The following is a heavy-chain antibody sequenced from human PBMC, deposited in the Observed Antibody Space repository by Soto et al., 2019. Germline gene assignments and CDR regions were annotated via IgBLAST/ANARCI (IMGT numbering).Heavy chain of an antibody. CDR2: VYYSGAT. D-gene: IGHD6-19*01. CDR3: ARHSQAVSGIYIWFDP. J-gene: IGHJ5*02. CDR1: GGSISTSRYY. Sequence: QLQLQESGPGLVKPSETLSLTCTVSGGSISTSRYYWAWIRQPPGKGLEWIGNVYYSGATYYNPSLKGRVTISVATSKNQFSLKASSVTAADTAVYYCARHSQAVSGIYIWFDPWGQGTLVTVSS. V-gene: IGHV4-39*01.